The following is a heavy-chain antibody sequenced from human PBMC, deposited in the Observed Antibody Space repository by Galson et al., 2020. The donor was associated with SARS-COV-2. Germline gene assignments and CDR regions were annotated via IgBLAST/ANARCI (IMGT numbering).Heavy chain of an antibody. V-gene: IGHV3-11*01. CDR1: GFTFSDYY. CDR2: ISSSCSTI. J-gene: IGHJ6*02. CDR3: ARDVYCSSTSCYNHYYYGMDV. Sequence: TVGFLRLSCAASGFTFSDYYMSWIRQAPGKWLEWVSYISSSCSTIYYADSVKGRFTISRDNAKNSLYLQMNSLRAEDTAVYYCARDVYCSSTSCYNHYYYGMDVWGQGTTVTVSS. D-gene: IGHD2-2*02.